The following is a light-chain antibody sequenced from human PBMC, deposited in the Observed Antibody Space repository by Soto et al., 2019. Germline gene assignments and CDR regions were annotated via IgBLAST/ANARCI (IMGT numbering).Light chain of an antibody. Sequence: EIVLTQSPGTLSLSPGERATLSCRASQSLSGNYLAWYQQKPGQAPRLLIYGASSRATGIPDRFSGSGSGTDVTLTISRLEPEDFAVYYCQQYGSSPVTFGGGTKVEIK. CDR1: QSLSGNY. CDR3: QQYGSSPVT. V-gene: IGKV3-20*01. J-gene: IGKJ4*01. CDR2: GAS.